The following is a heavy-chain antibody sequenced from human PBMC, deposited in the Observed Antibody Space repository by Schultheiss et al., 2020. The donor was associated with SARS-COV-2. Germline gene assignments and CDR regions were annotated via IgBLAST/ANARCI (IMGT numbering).Heavy chain of an antibody. Sequence: SQTLSLTCAVYGGSFSGYYWSWIRQHPGKVLEWIGYIYHSGSTYYNPSLKSRVTISVDTSKNQFSLKLSSVTAADTAVYYCARDENYGGNSGFDPWGQGTLVTVSS. CDR3: ARDENYGGNSGFDP. CDR1: GGSFSGYY. CDR2: IYHSGST. D-gene: IGHD4-23*01. J-gene: IGHJ5*02. V-gene: IGHV4-34*01.